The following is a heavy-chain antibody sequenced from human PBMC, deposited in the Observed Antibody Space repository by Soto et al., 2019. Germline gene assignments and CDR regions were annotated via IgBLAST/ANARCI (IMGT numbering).Heavy chain of an antibody. Sequence: GGSLRLSCAASGFTVSSNYMSWVRQAPGKGLEWVSVIYSGGSTYYADSVKGRFTISRDNSKNTLYLQMNSLRAEDTAVYYCARGPIMITFGGVIAISPPHFDYWGQGTLVTVSS. CDR1: GFTVSSNY. CDR2: IYSGGST. V-gene: IGHV3-66*01. D-gene: IGHD3-16*02. J-gene: IGHJ4*02. CDR3: ARGPIMITFGGVIAISPPHFDY.